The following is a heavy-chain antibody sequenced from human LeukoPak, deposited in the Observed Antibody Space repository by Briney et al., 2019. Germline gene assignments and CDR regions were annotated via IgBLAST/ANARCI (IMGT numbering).Heavy chain of an antibody. V-gene: IGHV3-7*01. D-gene: IGHD6-19*01. J-gene: IGHJ4*02. Sequence: GGSLRLSCTASGFTFNRDWTAWVRQAPGKGLEWVANIKEDGSEKNYVDSVKGRFTISRDNAENSVYLQMNDLRAEDTGVYYCVTKEPSTSGWSYWGQGTLVTVSS. CDR2: IKEDGSEK. CDR3: VTKEPSTSGWSY. CDR1: GFTFNRDW.